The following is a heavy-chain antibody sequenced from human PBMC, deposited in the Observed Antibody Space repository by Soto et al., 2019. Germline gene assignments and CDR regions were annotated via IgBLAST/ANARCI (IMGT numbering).Heavy chain of an antibody. V-gene: IGHV2-26*01. CDR1: GLSITDSEMG. CDR3: ARRHLAVAVSPWFDP. CDR2: IDSSGEK. D-gene: IGHD6-19*01. Sequence: QVTLKESGPVLVKPTETLTLRCTVSGLSITDSEMGVSWIRQPPGQPLEWLAHIDSSGEKSYRTFLKSRLAIPKDPSKSQIALTMTNMDPADTATYYCARRHLAVAVSPWFDPWGQGIPVTVSS. J-gene: IGHJ5*02.